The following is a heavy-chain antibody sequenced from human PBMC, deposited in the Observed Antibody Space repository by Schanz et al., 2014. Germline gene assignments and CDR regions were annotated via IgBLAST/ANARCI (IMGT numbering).Heavy chain of an antibody. Sequence: VQVLESGEGLVEAGGSLRLSCAASGFTVRTFAMDWVRQAPGKGLEWVALISYDGSSKNHADSVQGRFTISRDNSKNALYLQMDSLRAEDTAVYYCAKHVRSLTGNDYWGQGTLVTVSS. V-gene: IGHV3-30*18. CDR1: GFTVRTFA. CDR2: ISYDGSSK. CDR3: AKHVRSLTGNDY. D-gene: IGHD3-9*01. J-gene: IGHJ4*02.